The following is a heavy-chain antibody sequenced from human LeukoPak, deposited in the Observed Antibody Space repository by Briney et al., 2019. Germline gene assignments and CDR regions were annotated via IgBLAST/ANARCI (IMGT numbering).Heavy chain of an antibody. V-gene: IGHV3-30*18. CDR3: AKDDSYSSSRYDSRHNI. CDR2: ISYGGSHK. J-gene: IGHJ3*02. Sequence: GGSLRLSCAASGFPFSSYGMHWVRQAPGKGLEWVAVISYGGSHKYYADSVKGRFTISRDNSRSTLYLQMHSLPQCSTAVYYCAKDDSYSSSRYDSRHNIWGQGTMVTVSS. CDR1: GFPFSSYG. D-gene: IGHD6-13*01.